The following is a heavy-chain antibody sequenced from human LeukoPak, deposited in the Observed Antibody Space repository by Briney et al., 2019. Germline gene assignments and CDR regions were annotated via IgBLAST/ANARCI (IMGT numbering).Heavy chain of an antibody. J-gene: IGHJ5*02. CDR2: INPKTGGT. V-gene: IGHV1-2*02. CDR3: ARSSGGSGRWGDNWFDP. CDR1: GYSFSGNY. Sequence: ASVKVSCKASGYSFSGNYIHWVRQAPAQGLEWMGWINPKTGGTNYAEKFQGRVTMTRDTSISTCYMELSRLRSDDVAVYYCARSSGGSGRWGDNWFDPWGQGTLVIVSS. D-gene: IGHD3-10*01.